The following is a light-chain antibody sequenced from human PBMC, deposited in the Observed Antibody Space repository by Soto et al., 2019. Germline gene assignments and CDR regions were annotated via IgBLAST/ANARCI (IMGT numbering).Light chain of an antibody. J-gene: IGKJ5*01. V-gene: IGKV1D-13*01. CDR2: DAS. Sequence: AIQLTQSPSSLSASVGDRVTITCRASQGISSALAWYQQKPGKAPKLLIYDASSLESGVPSRFSGSGSGTDFTLTISSLQPEDFATYYCQQFNNYLPITFGQGTRLESK. CDR1: QGISSA. CDR3: QQFNNYLPIT.